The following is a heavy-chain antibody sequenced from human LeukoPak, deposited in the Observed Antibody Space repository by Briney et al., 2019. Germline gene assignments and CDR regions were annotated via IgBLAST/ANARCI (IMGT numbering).Heavy chain of an antibody. Sequence: GGSLRLSCAASGFTVSSNYMSWVRQAPGKGLEWVSVIYSGGSTYYADSVKGRFTISRDNSKNTLYLQMNSLRAEDTAVYYCAKDVPITIFGVVIKGDYYYGMDVWGQGTTVTVSS. CDR3: AKDVPITIFGVVIKGDYYYGMDV. D-gene: IGHD3-3*01. V-gene: IGHV3-53*01. CDR1: GFTVSSNY. J-gene: IGHJ6*02. CDR2: IYSGGST.